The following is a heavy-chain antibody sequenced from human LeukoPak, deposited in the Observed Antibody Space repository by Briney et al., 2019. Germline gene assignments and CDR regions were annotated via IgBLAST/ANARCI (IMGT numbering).Heavy chain of an antibody. CDR2: ISHIGST. D-gene: IGHD1-14*01. J-gene: IGHJ3*02. CDR3: ARDRISINALDM. V-gene: IGHV4-59*11. Sequence: SETLSLTCTVSGASISGHYLTWLRQPPGKGLEWTGYISHIGSTNYNPSLKSRVTISVDTSKNQFSLKLTSVTAADTAVYYCARDRISINALDMWGQGTMVTVSS. CDR1: GASISGHY.